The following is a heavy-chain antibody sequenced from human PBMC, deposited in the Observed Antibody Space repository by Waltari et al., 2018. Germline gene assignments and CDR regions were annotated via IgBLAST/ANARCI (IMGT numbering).Heavy chain of an antibody. D-gene: IGHD1-26*01. CDR3: AKDKDSDVSFYYMDV. V-gene: IGHV3-23*04. Sequence: EVQLVESGGGLVEPGGSLRLSCAASGFTFSSYGMHWVRQAPGKGLEWVSGISGGGTGPYYADSVKGRFTSSRDNSKNTLYLQMDSLRVEDTAVYYCAKDKDSDVSFYYMDVWGKGTTVTVSS. CDR1: GFTFSSYG. J-gene: IGHJ6*03. CDR2: ISGGGTGP.